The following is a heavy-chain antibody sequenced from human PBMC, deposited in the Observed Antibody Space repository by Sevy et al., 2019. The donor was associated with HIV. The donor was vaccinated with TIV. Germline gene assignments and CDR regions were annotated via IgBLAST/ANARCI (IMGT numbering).Heavy chain of an antibody. V-gene: IGHV3-7*01. Sequence: GGSLRLSCAASGFTFSSYWMSWVRQAPGKGLEWVANIKQDGSEKYYVDSVKGRFTISRDNAKNSLYLQMNSLRAEDTAMYYCARDGRYSYGYRNYYYYYGMHVWGQGTTVTVSS. J-gene: IGHJ6*02. CDR2: IKQDGSEK. CDR1: GFTFSSYW. CDR3: ARDGRYSYGYRNYYYYYGMHV. D-gene: IGHD5-18*01.